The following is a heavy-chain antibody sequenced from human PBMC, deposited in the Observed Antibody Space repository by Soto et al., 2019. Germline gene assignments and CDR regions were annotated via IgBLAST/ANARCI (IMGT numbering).Heavy chain of an antibody. CDR2: IYYSGST. CDR3: ARDPRLGGVIVHPTYGMDV. J-gene: IGHJ6*02. CDR1: GGSISSGGYY. D-gene: IGHD3-16*01. V-gene: IGHV4-31*03. Sequence: PSETLSLTCTVSGGSISSGGYYWSWIRQHPGKGLEWIGYIYYSGSTYYNPSLKSRVTISVDTSKNQFSLKLSSVTAADTAVYYCARDPRLGGVIVHPTYGMDVWGQGTTVTVSS.